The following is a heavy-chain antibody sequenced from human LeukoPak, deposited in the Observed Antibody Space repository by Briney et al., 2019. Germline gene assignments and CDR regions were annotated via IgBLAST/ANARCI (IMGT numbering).Heavy chain of an antibody. V-gene: IGHV4-39*07. CDR2: IYYSGST. J-gene: IGHJ4*02. CDR1: GGSISSSSYY. D-gene: IGHD4-23*01. Sequence: PSETLSLTCTVSGGSISSSSYYWGWIRQPPGKGLEWIGSIYYSGSTYYNPSLKSRVTISVDTSKNQFSLKLSSVTAADTAVYYCARRGYDYGGNLEYYFDYWGQGTLVTVSS. CDR3: ARRGYDYGGNLEYYFDY.